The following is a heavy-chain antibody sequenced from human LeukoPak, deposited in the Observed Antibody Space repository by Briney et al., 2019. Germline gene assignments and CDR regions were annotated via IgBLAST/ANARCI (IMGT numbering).Heavy chain of an antibody. CDR3: ARSTLVDTAMAPFDY. Sequence: GESLKISCKGSGYSFTSYWIGWVRQMPGKGLEWMGIIYPGDSDTRYSPSFQGQVTISADKSISTAYLQWSSLKASDTAMYYCARSTLVDTAMAPFDYWGQGTLVTVSS. J-gene: IGHJ4*02. D-gene: IGHD5-18*01. CDR2: IYPGDSDT. CDR1: GYSFTSYW. V-gene: IGHV5-51*01.